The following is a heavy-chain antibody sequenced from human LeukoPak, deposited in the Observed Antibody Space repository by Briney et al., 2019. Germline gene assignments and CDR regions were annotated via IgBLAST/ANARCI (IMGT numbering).Heavy chain of an antibody. V-gene: IGHV4-59*01. D-gene: IGHD3-22*01. J-gene: IGHJ5*02. CDR1: GGSIRGYY. Sequence: SETLSLTCNVPGGSIRGYYWSRIRQPPGEGLEWIGYIYSSGSTNYNPSLKSRVTMSVDTSKHEFSLKVSSETAADTAGYYCARGPGGSGYYYRGWCDLWGQGTLVSVS. CDR3: ARGPGGSGYYYRGWCDL. CDR2: IYSSGST.